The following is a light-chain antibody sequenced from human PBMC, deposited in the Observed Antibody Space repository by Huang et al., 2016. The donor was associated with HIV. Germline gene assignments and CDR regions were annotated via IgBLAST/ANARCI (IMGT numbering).Light chain of an antibody. J-gene: IGKJ1*01. CDR3: LQDHNYPRT. Sequence: AIQMTQSPSSLSASVGDRVTIPCRASQGITDYLAWYQQKPGKAPKLLISGASTLRSGVPSRFSGSGSGTDFTLTISSLQPEDYATYYCLQDHNYPRTFGQGTKVEI. V-gene: IGKV1-6*01. CDR2: GAS. CDR1: QGITDY.